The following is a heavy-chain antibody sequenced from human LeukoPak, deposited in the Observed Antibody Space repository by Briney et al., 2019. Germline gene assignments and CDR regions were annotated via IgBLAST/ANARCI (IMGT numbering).Heavy chain of an antibody. J-gene: IGHJ5*02. Sequence: SETLSLTCHVSGESMSRYYWNWIRQPPGKGLEWIGHIYYNGGTNYNPSLKSQVTISLDTSKNQYSLKLKSVTAADTAVYYCASREKMATRKTQPWGQGTLVTVSS. CDR3: ASREKMATRKTQP. CDR1: GESMSRYY. D-gene: IGHD5-24*01. CDR2: IYYNGGT. V-gene: IGHV4-59*12.